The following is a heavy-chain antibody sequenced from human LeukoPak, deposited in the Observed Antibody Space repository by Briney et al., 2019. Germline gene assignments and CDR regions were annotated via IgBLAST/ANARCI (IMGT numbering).Heavy chain of an antibody. J-gene: IGHJ5*02. CDR3: ARLPYSGSLDP. D-gene: IGHD1-26*01. Sequence: SETLSLTCTVSGGSISSYYWSWIRQPPGKGLEWIGYIYTSGSTNYNPSLKSRVTISVDTSKNQFSLKLSSVTAADTAVYYCARLPYSGSLDPWGQGTLVTVSS. CDR2: IYTSGST. CDR1: GGSISSYY. V-gene: IGHV4-4*09.